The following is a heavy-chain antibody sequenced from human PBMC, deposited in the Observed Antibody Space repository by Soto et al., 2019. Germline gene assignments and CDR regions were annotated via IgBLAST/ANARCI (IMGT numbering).Heavy chain of an antibody. V-gene: IGHV3-48*03. CDR3: AREGFDWLFSRYYYYGMDV. J-gene: IGHJ6*02. CDR2: ISSSGSTI. D-gene: IGHD3-9*01. CDR1: GFTFSSYE. Sequence: GGSLRLSCAASGFTFSSYEMNWVRQAPGKGLEWVSYISSSGSTIYYADSVKGRFTISRDNAKNSLYLQMNSLRAEDTAVYYCAREGFDWLFSRYYYYGMDVWGQGTTVTVSS.